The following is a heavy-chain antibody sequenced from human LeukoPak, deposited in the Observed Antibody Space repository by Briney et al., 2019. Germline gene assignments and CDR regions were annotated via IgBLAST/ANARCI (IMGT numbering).Heavy chain of an antibody. J-gene: IGHJ3*02. Sequence: GGSLRLSCAASGFTFSSYWMNWVRQAPGKGLEWVANIKQDGSEKYYVDSVKGRFTISRDNAKNSLYLQMNSLRAEDTAVYYCAQPSVFTGVDAFDIWGQGTMVTVSS. CDR2: IKQDGSEK. V-gene: IGHV3-7*01. CDR1: GFTFSSYW. D-gene: IGHD1-14*01. CDR3: AQPSVFTGVDAFDI.